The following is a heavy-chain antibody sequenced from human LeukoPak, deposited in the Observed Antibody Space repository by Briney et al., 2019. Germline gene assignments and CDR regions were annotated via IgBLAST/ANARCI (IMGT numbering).Heavy chain of an antibody. CDR3: ARDPVLLRFDY. D-gene: IGHD2-21*02. J-gene: IGHJ4*02. V-gene: IGHV3-48*03. Sequence: AGGSLRLSCAASGFTFSSYEMNWVRQAPGKGLERVSYISSSGSTIYYADSVKGRFTISRDNAKDSLYLQMNSLRAEDTAVYYCARDPVLLRFDYWGQGTLVTVSS. CDR1: GFTFSSYE. CDR2: ISSSGSTI.